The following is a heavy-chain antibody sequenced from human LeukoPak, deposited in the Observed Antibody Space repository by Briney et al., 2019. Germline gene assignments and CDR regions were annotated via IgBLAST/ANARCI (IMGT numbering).Heavy chain of an antibody. D-gene: IGHD5-12*01. CDR1: GGFISSGGYS. V-gene: IGHV4-30-2*03. CDR2: IYHSGST. J-gene: IGHJ4*02. CDR3: ARRRRSGYDHSGDFDY. Sequence: SETLSLTCAVSGGFISSGGYSWSWIRQPPGKGLEWIGYIYHSGSTYYNPSLKSRVTISVDTSKNQFSLKLSSVTAADTAVYYCARRRRSGYDHSGDFDYWGQGTLVTVSS.